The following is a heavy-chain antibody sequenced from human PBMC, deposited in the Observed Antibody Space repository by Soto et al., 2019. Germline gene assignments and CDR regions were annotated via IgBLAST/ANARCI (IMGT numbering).Heavy chain of an antibody. Sequence: PSETLSLTCTVSGGSISSGGYYWSWIRQHPGKGLEWIGYIYYSGSTYCNPSLKSRVTISVDTSKNQFSLKLSSVTAADTAVYYCARGYYDYVWGSYFGYGRYFDLWGCGTLVTVSS. CDR1: GGSISSGGYY. D-gene: IGHD3-16*01. CDR2: IYYSGST. V-gene: IGHV4-31*03. CDR3: ARGYYDYVWGSYFGYGRYFDL. J-gene: IGHJ2*01.